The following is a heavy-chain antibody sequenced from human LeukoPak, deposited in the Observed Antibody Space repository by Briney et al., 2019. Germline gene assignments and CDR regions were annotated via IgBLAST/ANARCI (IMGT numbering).Heavy chain of an antibody. D-gene: IGHD1-26*01. CDR2: IKPDGSEK. CDR3: PRERKVGATDFDY. J-gene: IGHJ4*02. CDR1: AFTFDNYW. Sequence: GGSLRLSCAGSAFTFDNYWMSWVRQAPGKGLEWVANIKPDGSEKHYVDSVEGRFPISRDNTKNSVYLQMNSLRAEDTAVYYCPRERKVGATDFDYWGQGTLVTVSS. V-gene: IGHV3-7*01.